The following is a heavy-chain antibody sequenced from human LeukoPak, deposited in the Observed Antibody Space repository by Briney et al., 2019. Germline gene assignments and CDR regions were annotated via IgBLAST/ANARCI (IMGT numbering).Heavy chain of an antibody. Sequence: SESLSLTCTVSGGSISNTNYYWAWIRQPPGKGLEWIGYIYYSGSTNYNPSLKSRVTISVDTSKNQFSLKLSSVTAADTAVYYCARDGRPETWQMPFDIWGQGTMVTVSS. V-gene: IGHV4-61*01. CDR3: ARDGRPETWQMPFDI. CDR1: GGSISNTNYY. D-gene: IGHD5-12*01. J-gene: IGHJ3*02. CDR2: IYYSGST.